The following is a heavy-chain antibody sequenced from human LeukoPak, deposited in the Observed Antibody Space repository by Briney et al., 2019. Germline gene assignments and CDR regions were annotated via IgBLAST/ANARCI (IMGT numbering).Heavy chain of an antibody. CDR1: GGTFSSYA. Sequence: SVKVSCKASGGTFSSYAISWVRQAPGQGLEWMGGIIPIFGTANYAQKLQGRVTMTTDTSTSTAYMELRSLRSDDTAVYYCARLVARGYFDYWGQGTLVTVSS. V-gene: IGHV1-69*05. J-gene: IGHJ4*02. CDR2: IIPIFGTA. CDR3: ARLVARGYFDY. D-gene: IGHD5-12*01.